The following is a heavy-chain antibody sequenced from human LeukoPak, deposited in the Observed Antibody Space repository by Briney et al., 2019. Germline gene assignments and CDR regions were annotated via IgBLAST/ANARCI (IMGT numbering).Heavy chain of an antibody. CDR3: AKSYSTSWSFYAY. V-gene: IGHV3-23*01. D-gene: IGHD6-13*01. CDR2: ISGSGAYT. J-gene: IGHJ4*02. Sequence: GGSLRLSCAASGFTFSSYAMSWVRQAPGKGLEWVSTISGSGAYTYYADSVKGRFTISRDNSNNTLYLQMNSLRAEDTAVFYCAKSYSTSWSFYAYWGQGTLVTVSS. CDR1: GFTFSSYA.